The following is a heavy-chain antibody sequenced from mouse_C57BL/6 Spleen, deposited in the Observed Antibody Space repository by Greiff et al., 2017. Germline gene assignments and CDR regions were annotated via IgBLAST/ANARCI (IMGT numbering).Heavy chain of an antibody. J-gene: IGHJ2*01. CDR1: GYSFTDYN. Sequence: VQLQQSGPELVKPGASVKISCTASGYSFTDYNMNWVKQSTGKSLEWIGVINPNYGTTSYNQNFKGKATLTVDQFTSTAYMQLNSLTSEDSAVDYCARDTTVYYFDYWGQGTTLTVSS. CDR3: ARDTTVYYFDY. CDR2: INPNYGTT. D-gene: IGHD1-1*01. V-gene: IGHV1-39*01.